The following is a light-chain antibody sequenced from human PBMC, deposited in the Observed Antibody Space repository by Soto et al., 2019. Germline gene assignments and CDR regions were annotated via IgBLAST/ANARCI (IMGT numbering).Light chain of an antibody. Sequence: EIVLTQSPATLSLSPGERATISCRASQSVSSYLAWYQQKPGQAPRLLIYDASNSATGIPARFSGSGSGTDFTLTISSLEPEDFAVYYCQQRSNWPGLTFGGGTKVDIK. CDR1: QSVSSY. CDR2: DAS. J-gene: IGKJ4*01. CDR3: QQRSNWPGLT. V-gene: IGKV3-11*01.